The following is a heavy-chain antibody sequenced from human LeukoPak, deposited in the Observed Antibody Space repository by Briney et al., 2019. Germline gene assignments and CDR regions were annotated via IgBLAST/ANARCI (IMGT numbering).Heavy chain of an antibody. CDR3: AKITGTPIGPPLDFDY. J-gene: IGHJ4*02. V-gene: IGHV3-30*02. CDR1: GFTFSSYG. D-gene: IGHD1-20*01. CDR2: IRYDGSNK. Sequence: GGSLRLSCAASGFTFSSYGMHWVRQASGKGLEWVAFIRYDGSNKYYADSVKGRFTNSRDNSKNTLYLQMNSLRAEDTAVYYCAKITGTPIGPPLDFDYWGQGTLVTVSS.